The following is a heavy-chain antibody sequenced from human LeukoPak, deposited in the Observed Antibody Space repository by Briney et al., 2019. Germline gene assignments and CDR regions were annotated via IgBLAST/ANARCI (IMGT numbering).Heavy chain of an antibody. CDR1: GDSVSSNSAA. CDR3: ARDRSGSYFGYFDY. V-gene: IGHV6-1*01. J-gene: IGHJ4*02. D-gene: IGHD1-26*01. CDR2: TYYRSKWYD. Sequence: SQTLSLTCAISGDSVSSNSAAWKWIRQSPSRGLEWLGRTYYRSKWYDDYAVSVKSRITINPDTSKNQCSLELNPVTPEDTAVYYCARDRSGSYFGYFDYWGQGTLVTVSS.